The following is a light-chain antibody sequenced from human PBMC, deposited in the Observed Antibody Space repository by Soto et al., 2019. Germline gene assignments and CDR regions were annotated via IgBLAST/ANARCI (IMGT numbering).Light chain of an antibody. CDR2: GAS. CDR3: QQYGTSPLT. CDR1: QSVGTTY. J-gene: IGKJ4*01. Sequence: EIVLTQSPGTLSLSPGERATLSCRASQSVGTTYLAWYQQKPGQAPRLLIYGASSRATDIPDRFSGSASGTDFTLTISRLEPEDFAVYYCQQYGTSPLTFGGGTKVEIK. V-gene: IGKV3-20*01.